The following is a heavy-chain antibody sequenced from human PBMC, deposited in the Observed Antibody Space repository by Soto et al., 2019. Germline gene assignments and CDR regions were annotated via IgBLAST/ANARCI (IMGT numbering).Heavy chain of an antibody. J-gene: IGHJ4*02. V-gene: IGHV1-69*13. D-gene: IGHD6-6*01. CDR2: IIPIFGTA. Sequence: ASVKVSCKASGGTFSSYAISWVRRAPGQGLEWMGGIIPIFGTANYAQKFQGRVTITADESTSTAYMELSSLRSEDTAVYYCASRDSSSSVVRYFDYWGQGTLVTVSS. CDR3: ASRDSSSSVVRYFDY. CDR1: GGTFSSYA.